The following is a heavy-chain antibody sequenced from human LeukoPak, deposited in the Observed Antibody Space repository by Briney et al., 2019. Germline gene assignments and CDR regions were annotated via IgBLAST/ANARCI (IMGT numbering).Heavy chain of an antibody. V-gene: IGHV5-51*01. CDR1: GYSLTSYW. D-gene: IGHD6-19*01. J-gene: IGHJ5*02. CDR3: ARPLEAGTVNWFDP. Sequence: GESLKISCKGSGYSLTSYWIGWVRQMTGKGLEWMGIIYPGDSDNRYSPSFQGQVTISADKSISTAYLQWSSLKASDTAMYYCARPLEAGTVNWFDPWGQGTLVTVSS. CDR2: IYPGDSDN.